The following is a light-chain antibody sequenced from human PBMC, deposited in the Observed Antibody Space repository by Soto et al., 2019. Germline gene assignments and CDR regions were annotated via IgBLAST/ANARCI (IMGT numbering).Light chain of an antibody. Sequence: QSALTQPPSASGSPGQSVTISCTGTSSDVGGYNYVSWYQQYPDKAPNLIIYEVSKWPSGVPDRFSGSKSGNTASLTVSGLQAEDEADYYCSSYAGNKVIFGGGTKLTVL. V-gene: IGLV2-8*01. J-gene: IGLJ2*01. CDR2: EVS. CDR3: SSYAGNKVI. CDR1: SSDVGGYNY.